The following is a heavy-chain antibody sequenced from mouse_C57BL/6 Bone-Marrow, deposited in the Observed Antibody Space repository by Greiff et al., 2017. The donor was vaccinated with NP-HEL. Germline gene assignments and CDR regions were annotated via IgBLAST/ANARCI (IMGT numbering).Heavy chain of an antibody. CDR3: AREDYYGSSPWFAY. V-gene: IGHV1-50*01. J-gene: IGHJ3*01. CDR1: GYTFTSYW. CDR2: IDPSDSYT. Sequence: QVQLQQPGAELVKPGASVKLSCKASGYTFTSYWMQWVKKRPGQGLEWIGEIDPSDSYTNYNQKFKGKATLTVDTSSSTAYMQLSSLTSEDSAVYYCAREDYYGSSPWFAYWGQGTLVTVSA. D-gene: IGHD1-1*01.